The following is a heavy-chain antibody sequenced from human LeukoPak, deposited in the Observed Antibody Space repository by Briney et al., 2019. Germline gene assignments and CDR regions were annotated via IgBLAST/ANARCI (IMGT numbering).Heavy chain of an antibody. D-gene: IGHD3-3*02. CDR1: GVSISSTEW. CDR3: GKTDIHFNPIDY. V-gene: IGHV4-4*02. J-gene: IGHJ4*02. Sequence: SETLSLTCAVSGVSISSTEWWIWVRQPPGQGLEWIGEIHRDGRTKYHPSLWSRVSMSIGYSKNQFSLRVYSVTAADTAIYYCGKTDIHFNPIDYWSPGSLVTVSS. CDR2: IHRDGRT.